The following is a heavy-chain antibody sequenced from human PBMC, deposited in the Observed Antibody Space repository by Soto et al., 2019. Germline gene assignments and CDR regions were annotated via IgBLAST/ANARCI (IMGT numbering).Heavy chain of an antibody. D-gene: IGHD2-21*02. J-gene: IGHJ3*02. CDR2: IYSSGST. Sequence: QLQLQESGPGLVKPSETLSLTCTVSGGSISSSSYYWGWVRQPPGKGLGWIGSIYSSGSTYYNPSLNSRVTLSVDTSRNQFSLKVSSVTAADSAGDYCASPVVTRDDAFDIWGQGTMVTVSS. V-gene: IGHV4-39*01. CDR1: GGSISSSSYY. CDR3: ASPVVTRDDAFDI.